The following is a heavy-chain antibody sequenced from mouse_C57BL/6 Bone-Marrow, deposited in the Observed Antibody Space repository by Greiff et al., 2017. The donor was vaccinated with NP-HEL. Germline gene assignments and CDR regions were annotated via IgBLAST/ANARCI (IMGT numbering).Heavy chain of an antibody. J-gene: IGHJ4*01. D-gene: IGHD1-1*01. CDR3: ASYYYGSSTYYYAMDY. V-gene: IGHV1-50*01. CDR1: GYTFTSYW. Sequence: QVQLQQPGAELVEPGASVKLSCKASGYTFTSYWMQWVKQRPGQGLEWIGEIDPSDSYTNYNQKFKGKATLTVDTSSSTAYMQLSSLTSEDSAVYYCASYYYGSSTYYYAMDYWGQGTSVTVSS. CDR2: IDPSDSYT.